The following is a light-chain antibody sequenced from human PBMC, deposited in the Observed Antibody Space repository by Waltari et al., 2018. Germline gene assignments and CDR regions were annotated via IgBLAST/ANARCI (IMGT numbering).Light chain of an antibody. J-gene: IGKJ2*01. CDR1: QSLLYSSHNKNY. CDR3: QQYYGTPPYT. Sequence: DIVMTQSPDSLAVSLGERATINCKSSQSLLYSSHNKNYLAWYQQKLGQPHKLLFCWASTRESGVPDRFSGSGSVTDFTLTISSLRAEDVAVYYCQQYYGTPPYTFGQGTKLEIK. CDR2: WAS. V-gene: IGKV4-1*01.